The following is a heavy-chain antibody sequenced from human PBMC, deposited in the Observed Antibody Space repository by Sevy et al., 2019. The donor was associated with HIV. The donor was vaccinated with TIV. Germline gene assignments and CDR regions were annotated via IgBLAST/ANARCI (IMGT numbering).Heavy chain of an antibody. D-gene: IGHD3-10*01. CDR1: GYTFSGYY. V-gene: IGHV1-2*02. CDR3: ARFVGWFGAFDS. CDR2: INPDNGVT. J-gene: IGHJ4*02. Sequence: ASVKVSCQASGYTFSGYYINWVRQAPGQGLEWMGWINPDNGVTNYAQVFQGRVTLTRDTSISSAYMEISRLRSDDTATYYCARFVGWFGAFDSWGQGTLVTVSS.